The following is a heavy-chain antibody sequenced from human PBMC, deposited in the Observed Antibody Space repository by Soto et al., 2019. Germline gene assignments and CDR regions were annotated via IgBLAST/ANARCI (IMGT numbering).Heavy chain of an antibody. D-gene: IGHD2-15*01. J-gene: IGHJ6*04. CDR3: ARGDVLCDGGRCYGLPLDV. V-gene: IGHV3-66*01. CDR1: GFTVSSKY. CDR2: IQSGGTT. Sequence: EVQLVESGGGLVQPGGSLRLSCAASGFTVSSKYMTWVRQAPGKGLEWVSLIQSGGTTYYADSVKGRFTISRDTSENTLHLQMDSLIVEDTAVYYCARGDVLCDGGRCYGLPLDVWGKGTTVTGSS.